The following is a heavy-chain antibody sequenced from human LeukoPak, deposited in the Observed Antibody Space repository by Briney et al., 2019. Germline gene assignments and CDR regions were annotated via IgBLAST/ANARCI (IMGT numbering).Heavy chain of an antibody. D-gene: IGHD3-22*01. Sequence: GASVKVSCKASGYTFTAYYMHWVRQAPGQGLEWMGWINPNSGGTNYAQKFQDRATMTRDTSISTAYMELSRLRSDDTAVYYCARGSSGYFQYYFDYWGQGTLVTVSS. CDR3: ARGSSGYFQYYFDY. J-gene: IGHJ4*02. CDR1: GYTFTAYY. CDR2: INPNSGGT. V-gene: IGHV1-2*02.